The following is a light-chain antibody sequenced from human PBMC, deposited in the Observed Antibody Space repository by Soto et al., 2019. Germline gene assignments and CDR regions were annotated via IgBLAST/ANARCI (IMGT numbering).Light chain of an antibody. J-gene: IGLJ2*01. V-gene: IGLV2-14*01. CDR3: SSYTSSSTVV. CDR2: DVS. CDR1: SRDVGGYNY. Sequence: QSALTQPASVSGSPGQSITISCTGTSRDVGGYNYVSWYQLHPGKAPKLMIHDVSNRPSGVSSRFSGSKSGNTASLTISGLQAEEEADYYCSSYTSSSTVVFGGGTKLTVL.